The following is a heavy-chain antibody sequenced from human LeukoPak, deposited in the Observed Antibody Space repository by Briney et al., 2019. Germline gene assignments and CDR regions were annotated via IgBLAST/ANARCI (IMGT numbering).Heavy chain of an antibody. CDR3: ARSRMGGFGMDV. CDR1: GFTFSSYA. CDR2: ISGSGGST. V-gene: IGHV3-23*01. Sequence: GGSLRLSCAASGFTFSSYAMSWVRQAPGKGLEWVSAISGSGGSTYYADSVKGRFTISRDNSKNTLYLQMNSLRAEDTAVYYCARSRMGGFGMDVWGQGTTVTVSS. D-gene: IGHD3-16*01. J-gene: IGHJ6*02.